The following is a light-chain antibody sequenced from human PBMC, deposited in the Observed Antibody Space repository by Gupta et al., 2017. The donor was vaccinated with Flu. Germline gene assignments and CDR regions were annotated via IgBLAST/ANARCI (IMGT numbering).Light chain of an antibody. Sequence: QSVLTQPPLVSAAPGQRVTISCTGSSSNIGAGFDVNWYQQLPGTAPKLLIYVNNNRPSGVPDRFSGSRSGTSASLAITGLQAADEADYYCQSYDSSLSGSVFGGGTKLTVL. J-gene: IGLJ3*02. CDR3: QSYDSSLSGSV. CDR1: SSNIGAGFD. V-gene: IGLV1-40*01. CDR2: VNN.